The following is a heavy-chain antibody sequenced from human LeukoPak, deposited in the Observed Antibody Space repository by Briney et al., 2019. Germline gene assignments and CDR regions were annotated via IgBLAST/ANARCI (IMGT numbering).Heavy chain of an antibody. J-gene: IGHJ3*02. CDR2: IYPGDSDT. Sequence: GESLQISCKGSGYNFTSYWIGWVRQLPGKGLEWMGNIYPGDSDTRYSPSFQGQVTISTDKSISTAYLQWSSLTASDTAMYYCARRDGYGAYDIWGQGTMVTVSS. CDR1: GYNFTSYW. CDR3: ARRDGYGAYDI. V-gene: IGHV5-51*01. D-gene: IGHD5-24*01.